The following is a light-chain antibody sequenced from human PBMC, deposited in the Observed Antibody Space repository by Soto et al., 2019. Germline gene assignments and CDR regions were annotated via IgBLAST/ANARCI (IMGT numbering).Light chain of an antibody. Sequence: AIRMTQSPSSFSASTGDRVTITCRASQGISSYLASYQQKPGKAPKLLIYAASTLQSGVPSRFSGSGSGTDLTLTISCLQAEDFATYYCQQYYSYPPLTFGGGTKVEIK. J-gene: IGKJ4*01. CDR3: QQYYSYPPLT. V-gene: IGKV1-8*01. CDR1: QGISSY. CDR2: AAS.